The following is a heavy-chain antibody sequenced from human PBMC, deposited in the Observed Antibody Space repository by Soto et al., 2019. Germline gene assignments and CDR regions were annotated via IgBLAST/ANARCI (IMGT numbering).Heavy chain of an antibody. CDR2: INIGGTA. Sequence: QVQLQESGPGLVKPSGTLSLTCAVSGDSITSSAWWRCVRQPPGKGLEWIGEINIGGTANYNPSLKSRVTISVDKSKNQFSLILNSVTAADKAIYYCARGDNWRLDLWGQGTLVTVSS. D-gene: IGHD1-20*01. CDR3: ARGDNWRLDL. J-gene: IGHJ5*02. CDR1: GDSITSSAW. V-gene: IGHV4-4*02.